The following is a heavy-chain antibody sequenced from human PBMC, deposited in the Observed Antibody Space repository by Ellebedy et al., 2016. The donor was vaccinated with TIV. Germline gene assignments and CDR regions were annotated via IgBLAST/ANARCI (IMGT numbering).Heavy chain of an antibody. D-gene: IGHD3-10*01. Sequence: AASVKVSCKASGYTFTSYDINWVRQATGQGLAWMGWMNPNSGNTGYAQKFQGRVTMTRNTSISTAYMELSSLRSEDTAVYYCSRGCETTMVRGVIPSLYYGMDVWGQGTTVTVSS. J-gene: IGHJ6*02. CDR3: SRGCETTMVRGVIPSLYYGMDV. V-gene: IGHV1-8*01. CDR2: MNPNSGNT. CDR1: GYTFTSYD.